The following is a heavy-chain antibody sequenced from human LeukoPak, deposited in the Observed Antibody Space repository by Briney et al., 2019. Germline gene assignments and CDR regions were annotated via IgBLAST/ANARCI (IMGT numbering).Heavy chain of an antibody. D-gene: IGHD6-19*01. Sequence: PSETLSLTCAVYGGSFSGYYWSWIRQPPGKGLEWIGEINHSGSTNYNPSLKSRVTISVDTSKNLFSLKLSSVTAADTAVYYCARKEQWLPHDAFDIWGQGTMVTVSS. CDR1: GGSFSGYY. V-gene: IGHV4-34*01. J-gene: IGHJ3*02. CDR3: ARKEQWLPHDAFDI. CDR2: INHSGST.